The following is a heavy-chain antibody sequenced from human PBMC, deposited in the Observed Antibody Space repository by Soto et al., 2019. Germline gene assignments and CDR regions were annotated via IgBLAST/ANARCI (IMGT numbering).Heavy chain of an antibody. CDR2: ISYSGST. Sequence: QVQLQESGPGLVKPSQTLSLTCTVSGGSISSGGYYWSWIRQHPGKGLEWIGYISYSGSTFYNPSLKSXXTXSXXTSKNQFSLRLSSVTAADTAVYYCARGSAVGGFDYWGQGTLVTDSS. J-gene: IGHJ4*02. CDR1: GGSISSGGYY. D-gene: IGHD1-26*01. V-gene: IGHV4-31*03. CDR3: ARGSAVGGFDY.